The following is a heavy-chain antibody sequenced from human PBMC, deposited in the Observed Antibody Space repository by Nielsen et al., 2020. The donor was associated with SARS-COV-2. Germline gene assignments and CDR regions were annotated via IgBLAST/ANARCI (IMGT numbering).Heavy chain of an antibody. CDR2: MNPNSGNT. D-gene: IGHD2-15*01. V-gene: IGHV1-8*01. J-gene: IGHJ4*02. CDR1: GYTFTSYD. Sequence: ASVKVFCKASGYTFTSYDINWVRQATGQGLEWMGWMNPNSGNTGYAQKFQGRVTMTRNTSISTAYMELSSLRSEDTAVYYCARVDGHCSGGSCYSGVYWGQGTLVTVSS. CDR3: ARVDGHCSGGSCYSGVY.